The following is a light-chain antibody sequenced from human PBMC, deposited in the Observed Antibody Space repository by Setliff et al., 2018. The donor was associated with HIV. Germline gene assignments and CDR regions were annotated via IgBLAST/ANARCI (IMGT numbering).Light chain of an antibody. CDR3: SSYTNSNSYV. V-gene: IGLV2-14*01. J-gene: IGLJ1*01. CDR2: EVT. Sequence: QSALTQPASVSGSPGQSITMSCTGTSSDVGGYNYVSWYQHHPGKAPKLMIYEVTNRPSGVSSRFSGSKSGNTASLTIFGLQAGDEADYYCSSYTNSNSYVFGTGTKVTVL. CDR1: SSDVGGYNY.